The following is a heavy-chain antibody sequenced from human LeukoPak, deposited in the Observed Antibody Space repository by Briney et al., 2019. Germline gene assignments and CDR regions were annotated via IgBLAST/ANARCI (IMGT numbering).Heavy chain of an antibody. Sequence: SETLSLTCTVSGGPLSSNYWSWFRQPPGKGLEWIGYIYYSGSPKHNPSLRSRVTISVDTSKNQFSLKLSSVTAADTAVYYCAKELYYQGSGVLFDPWGQGTQVIVSS. J-gene: IGHJ5*02. CDR2: IYYSGSP. CDR1: GGPLSSNY. V-gene: IGHV4-59*13. D-gene: IGHD3-10*01. CDR3: AKELYYQGSGVLFDP.